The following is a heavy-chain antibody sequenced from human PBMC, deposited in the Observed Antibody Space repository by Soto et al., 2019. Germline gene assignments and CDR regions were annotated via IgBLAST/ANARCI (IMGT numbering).Heavy chain of an antibody. J-gene: IGHJ4*02. Sequence: PSETLSLTCTVYGGSFSGYYWTWVRQPPGKRLEWIGEINHSGSAKYNPSLKSRLTISVDTSKNQFSLRLNSVTAADTAVYYCARSSITPRLFMYPFDYWGQGTLVTVSS. D-gene: IGHD6-6*01. CDR1: GGSFSGYY. CDR3: ARSSITPRLFMYPFDY. CDR2: INHSGSA. V-gene: IGHV4-34*01.